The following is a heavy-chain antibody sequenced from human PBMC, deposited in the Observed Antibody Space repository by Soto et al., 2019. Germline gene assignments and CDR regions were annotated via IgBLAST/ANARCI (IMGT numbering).Heavy chain of an antibody. CDR3: ARQYGGDIEC. D-gene: IGHD2-21*02. J-gene: IGHJ4*02. CDR1: VYTFSSYC. Sequence: PGSALKISCPPSVYTFSSYCIASLRQMPWKGLEWMGIIYPGDSDTRYSPSFQGQVTISADKSISTAYLQWSSLKASDTAMYYCARQYGGDIECWGQGTLVTTSS. CDR2: IYPGDSDT. V-gene: IGHV5-51*01.